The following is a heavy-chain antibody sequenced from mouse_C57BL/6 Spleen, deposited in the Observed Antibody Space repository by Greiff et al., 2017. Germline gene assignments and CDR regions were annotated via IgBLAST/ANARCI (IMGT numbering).Heavy chain of an antibody. CDR2: IYPGGGYT. J-gene: IGHJ2*01. CDR3: ARVYDGYYFDY. CDR1: GYTFTNYW. D-gene: IGHD2-3*01. Sequence: QVQLKESGAELVRPGTSVKMSCKASGYTFTNYWIGWAKQRPGHGLEWIGDIYPGGGYTNYNEKFKGKATLTADKSSSTAYMQFSSLTSEDSAIYYCARVYDGYYFDYWGQGTTLTGSS. V-gene: IGHV1-63*01.